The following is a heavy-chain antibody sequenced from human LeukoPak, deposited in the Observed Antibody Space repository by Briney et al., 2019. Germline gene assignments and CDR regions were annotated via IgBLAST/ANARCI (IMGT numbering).Heavy chain of an antibody. J-gene: IGHJ3*02. D-gene: IGHD5-24*01. CDR2: IYYSGST. Sequence: SETLSLTCTVSGGSISSSSYYWGWIRQPPGKGLEWIGSIYYSGSTYYNPSLKSRVTISVDTSKNQFSLKLSSVTAADTAVYYCARVVEAYAFDIWGQGTMVTVSS. CDR3: ARVVEAYAFDI. V-gene: IGHV4-39*01. CDR1: GGSISSSSYY.